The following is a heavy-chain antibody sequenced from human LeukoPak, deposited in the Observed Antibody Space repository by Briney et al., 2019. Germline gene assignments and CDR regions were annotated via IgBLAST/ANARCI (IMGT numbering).Heavy chain of an antibody. Sequence: SETLSLTCTVSGGSISSYYWSWIRQHPGKGLEWIGYIYYSGSTNYNPSLKSRVTISVDTSKNQFSLKLSSVTAADTAVYYCARSLWFGESFPFDYWGQGTLVTVSS. V-gene: IGHV4-59*01. J-gene: IGHJ4*02. D-gene: IGHD3-10*01. CDR3: ARSLWFGESFPFDY. CDR1: GGSISSYY. CDR2: IYYSGST.